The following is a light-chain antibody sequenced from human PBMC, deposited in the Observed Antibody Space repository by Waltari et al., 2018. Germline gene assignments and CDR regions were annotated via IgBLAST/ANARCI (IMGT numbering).Light chain of an antibody. V-gene: IGLV1-40*01. CDR1: SSNIGAGHD. CDR3: QSYDNSLSGSRV. Sequence: QSVLTQPPSVSGAPGQRVTISCTGSSSNIGAGHDVHWYQQLPGTAPKLLIYANSNRPSGVPGRVSGSKSGTSASLAITGLQAEDEADYYCQSYDNSLSGSRVFGGGTKLTVL. J-gene: IGLJ3*02. CDR2: ANS.